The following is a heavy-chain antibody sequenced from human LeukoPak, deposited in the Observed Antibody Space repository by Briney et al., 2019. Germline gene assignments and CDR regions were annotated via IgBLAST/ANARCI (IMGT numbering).Heavy chain of an antibody. CDR3: ARGYYYDSSGYWAPFDY. CDR2: ISSGSGYI. V-gene: IGHV3-21*01. Sequence: GGSLRLSCAASGFTFSNYAMSWVRQAPGKGLEWVSSISSGSGYIYYADSLKGRFTISRDNAKNSLYLQMNSLRAEDTAVYYCARGYYYDSSGYWAPFDYWGQGTLVTVSS. CDR1: GFTFSNYA. D-gene: IGHD3-22*01. J-gene: IGHJ4*02.